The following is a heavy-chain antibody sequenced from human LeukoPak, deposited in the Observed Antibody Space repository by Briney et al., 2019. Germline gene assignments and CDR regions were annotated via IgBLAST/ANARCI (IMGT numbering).Heavy chain of an antibody. J-gene: IGHJ4*02. V-gene: IGHV4-4*02. CDR1: GDSINSINW. CDR3: ARRARDDFWSGYWYYFDY. D-gene: IGHD3-3*01. Sequence: SETLSLTCAVSGDSINSINWWSWVRQPPGKGLEWIGEIYHSGSTNYNPSLKSRVTISVDTSKNQFSLKLSSVTAADTAVYYCARRARDDFWSGYWYYFDYWGQGTLVTVSS. CDR2: IYHSGST.